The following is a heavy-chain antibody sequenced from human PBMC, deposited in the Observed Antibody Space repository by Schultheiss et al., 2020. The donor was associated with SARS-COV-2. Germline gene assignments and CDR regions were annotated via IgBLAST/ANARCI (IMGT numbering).Heavy chain of an antibody. J-gene: IGHJ6*03. V-gene: IGHV3-23*01. CDR3: AKDSSWDRWSSTEGFYYMDV. CDR2: ISGSGATT. D-gene: IGHD6-13*01. Sequence: GGSLRLSCAASGFTFGHYAMSWVRQPPGEGLEWVSGISGSGATTNYADSVKGRFSISRDNSKNTLYLQVNSLRAEDTAVYYCAKDSSWDRWSSTEGFYYMDVWGKGATVTVSS. CDR1: GFTFGHYA.